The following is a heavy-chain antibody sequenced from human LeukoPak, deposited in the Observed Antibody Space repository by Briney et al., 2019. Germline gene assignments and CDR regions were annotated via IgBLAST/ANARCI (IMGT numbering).Heavy chain of an antibody. CDR1: GFTFSNYW. Sequence: PGGSLRLSCAASGFTFSNYWMHWVRQAPGKGLEWVSSFSASGGSTYYADSVKGRFTISRDNSKNIMFLQMNSLRAEDTAIYYCAKAPTATVVFFESWGQGSLVIVSS. V-gene: IGHV3-23*01. J-gene: IGHJ4*02. CDR3: AKAPTATVVFFES. CDR2: FSASGGST. D-gene: IGHD4-23*01.